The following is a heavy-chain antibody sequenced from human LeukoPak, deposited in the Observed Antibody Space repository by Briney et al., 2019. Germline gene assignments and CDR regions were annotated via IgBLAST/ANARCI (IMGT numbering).Heavy chain of an antibody. D-gene: IGHD3-22*01. CDR1: GFTFSTYA. Sequence: GGSLRLSCAASGFTFSTYAMSWVRQAPGKGLEWVSAISGSTGRTYYADSVKGRLTISRDNSKNTLYLQMNSLRAEDTAVYYCAKDRTLNYYDSSGPLDYWGQGTLVTVSS. J-gene: IGHJ4*02. CDR3: AKDRTLNYYDSSGPLDY. V-gene: IGHV3-23*01. CDR2: ISGSTGRT.